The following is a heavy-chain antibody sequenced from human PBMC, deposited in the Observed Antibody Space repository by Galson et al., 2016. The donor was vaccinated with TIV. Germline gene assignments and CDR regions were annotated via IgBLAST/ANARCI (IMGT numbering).Heavy chain of an antibody. CDR1: GVIFTSFG. J-gene: IGHJ4*02. CDR3: ARWYGSGHDC. D-gene: IGHD6-19*01. CDR2: IIPMFGTV. Sequence: SVKVSCKASGVIFTSFGITWVRQAPGQGLEWVGGIIPMFGTVKYAQKFQDRVTVTTDKSTSTTYMELSSLRSEDTAVYYCARWYGSGHDCWGQGTLVIVSS. V-gene: IGHV1-69*05.